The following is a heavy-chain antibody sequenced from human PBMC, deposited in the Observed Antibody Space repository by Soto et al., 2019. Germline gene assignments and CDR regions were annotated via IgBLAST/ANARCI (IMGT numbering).Heavy chain of an antibody. J-gene: IGHJ2*01. CDR2: ISASTRNT. Sequence: QVQLVQSGAEVKKPGASVKVSCQASGYTFTNYAISWVRQAPGQGLEWMGWISASTRNTDQAQNFQGRVTMTIDTSTNTANMELWSLRSDDTAVYYCARCYCSVGSCYACWHFDLWGRGTLVTVSS. V-gene: IGHV1-18*01. CDR3: ARCYCSVGSCYACWHFDL. CDR1: GYTFTNYA. D-gene: IGHD2-15*01.